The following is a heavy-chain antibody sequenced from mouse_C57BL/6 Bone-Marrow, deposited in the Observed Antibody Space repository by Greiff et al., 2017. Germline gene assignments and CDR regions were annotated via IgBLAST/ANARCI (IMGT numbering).Heavy chain of an antibody. CDR1: GFNIKDDY. Sequence: EVKVVESGAELVRPGASVKLSCTASGFNIKDDYMHWVKQRPEQGLEWIGWIDPENGDTEYDSKFQGKDTITANTTSNTAYLQLSSLTSEDTAVYYCTTLYYYVSSSYYFDYWGQGTTLTVSS. CDR2: IDPENGDT. V-gene: IGHV14-4*01. CDR3: TTLYYYVSSSYYFDY. J-gene: IGHJ2*01. D-gene: IGHD1-1*01.